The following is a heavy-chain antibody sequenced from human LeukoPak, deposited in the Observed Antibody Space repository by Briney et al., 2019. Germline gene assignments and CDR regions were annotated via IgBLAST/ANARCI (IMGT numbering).Heavy chain of an antibody. D-gene: IGHD4-17*01. Sequence: SETLSLTCTVSGGSMNNYYWSWIRQPPGKGLEWIGFIYYSGSTSQNPSLRSRATISLDTSKNQFSLRLSSVTAADTAVYYCARVGARLTGTSGMDVWGHGTTVTVSS. V-gene: IGHV4-59*01. J-gene: IGHJ6*02. CDR2: IYYSGST. CDR1: GGSMNNYY. CDR3: ARVGARLTGTSGMDV.